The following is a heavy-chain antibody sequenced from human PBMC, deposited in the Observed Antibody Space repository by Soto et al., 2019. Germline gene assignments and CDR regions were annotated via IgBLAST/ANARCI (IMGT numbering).Heavy chain of an antibody. CDR2: IIPILGIA. CDR1: GGTFSSYT. V-gene: IGHV1-69*02. Sequence: GASVKVSCKASGGTFSSYTISWVRQAPGQGLEWMGRIIPILGIANYAQKFQGRVTITADKSTSTAYMELSSLRSEDTAVYYCARTGYCSGGSCWVNAFDIWGQGTMVTVS. J-gene: IGHJ3*02. D-gene: IGHD2-15*01. CDR3: ARTGYCSGGSCWVNAFDI.